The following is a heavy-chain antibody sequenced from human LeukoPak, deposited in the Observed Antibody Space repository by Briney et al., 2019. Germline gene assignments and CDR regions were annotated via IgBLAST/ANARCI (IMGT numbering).Heavy chain of an antibody. CDR1: GYTFTDYY. CDR3: GTEASYYYDSSGYSSSFDY. D-gene: IGHD3-22*01. V-gene: IGHV1-69-2*01. J-gene: IGHJ4*02. Sequence: ASVKVSCKVSGYTFTDYYMHWVRQAPGKGLEWMGLVDPEDGETIYAEKFQGRVTITADTSTDTAYMELSSLRSEDTAVYYCGTEASYYYDSSGYSSSFDYWGQGTVVTVSS. CDR2: VDPEDGET.